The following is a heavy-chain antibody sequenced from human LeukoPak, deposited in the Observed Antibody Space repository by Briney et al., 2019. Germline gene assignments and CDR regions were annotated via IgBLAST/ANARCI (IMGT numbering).Heavy chain of an antibody. V-gene: IGHV3-23*01. Sequence: GGSLRLSCAASGFTFNSYAMSWVRQAPGKGLEWVSVISGSGGSTYYADSVKGRFTISRDNSKNTLYLQMNSLRADDTAVYYCAKDTYDYVWGSYRYTVFDYWGQGTLVTVSS. J-gene: IGHJ4*02. D-gene: IGHD3-16*02. CDR3: AKDTYDYVWGSYRYTVFDY. CDR2: ISGSGGST. CDR1: GFTFNSYA.